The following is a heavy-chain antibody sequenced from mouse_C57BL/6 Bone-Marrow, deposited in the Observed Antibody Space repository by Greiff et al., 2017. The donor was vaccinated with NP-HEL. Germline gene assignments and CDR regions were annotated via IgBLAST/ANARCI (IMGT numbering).Heavy chain of an antibody. CDR2: ISDGGSYT. V-gene: IGHV5-4*01. D-gene: IGHD1-1*01. CDR1: GFTFCSYA. CDR3: ARVPPYYYGSSPWFAY. J-gene: IGHJ3*01. Sequence: EVPVVESGGGLVKPGGSLKLSCAASGFTFCSYAMSWVRQTPEKRLEWVATISDGGSYTYYPDNVKGRFTISRDNAKNNLYLQMSHLKSEDTAMYYCARVPPYYYGSSPWFAYWGQGTLVTVSA.